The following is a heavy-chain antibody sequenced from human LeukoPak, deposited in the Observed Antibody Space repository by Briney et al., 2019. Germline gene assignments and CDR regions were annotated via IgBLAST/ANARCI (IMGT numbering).Heavy chain of an antibody. V-gene: IGHV3-7*01. CDR1: GLRFGSFW. Sequence: GGSLRLSCAVSGLRFGSFWMSWVCQAPGKGLEWVANINQDGSEKFVDSVRGRFTISRDNSKNSLHLQMNTLRAEDTAVYYCARERDGRFFDYWGQGTLVTVSS. J-gene: IGHJ4*02. CDR2: INQDGSEK. D-gene: IGHD5-24*01. CDR3: ARERDGRFFDY.